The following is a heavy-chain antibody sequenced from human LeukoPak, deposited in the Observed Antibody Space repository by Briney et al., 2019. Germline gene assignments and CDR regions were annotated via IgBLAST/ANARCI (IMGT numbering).Heavy chain of an antibody. CDR1: GYTFTDYF. CDR2: MNPNSGGT. J-gene: IGHJ5*02. CDR3: TKVGFNA. V-gene: IGHV1-2*02. Sequence: GESLKVSCKASGYTFTDYFIHWMRQAPGQGLEWMGWMNPNSGGTKYAEKFQGRVTMSRDTSISTAYMELSRLRSDDTAVYYCTKVGFNAWGQGTLVTVSS.